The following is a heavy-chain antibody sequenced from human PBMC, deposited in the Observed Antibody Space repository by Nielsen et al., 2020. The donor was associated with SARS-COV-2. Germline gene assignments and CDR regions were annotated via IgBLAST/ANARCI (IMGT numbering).Heavy chain of an antibody. CDR3: AKGDGDSWSPFLYLDN. CDR2: IKQDGSEK. Sequence: GESLKISCAASGFTFSSYWMSWVRQAPGKGLEWVANIKQDGSEKYYVDSVKGRFTISRDNAKNSLYLQMNSLRAEDTAVYYCAKGDGDSWSPFLYLDNWGQGTLVTASS. J-gene: IGHJ4*02. V-gene: IGHV3-7*01. D-gene: IGHD6-13*01. CDR1: GFTFSSYW.